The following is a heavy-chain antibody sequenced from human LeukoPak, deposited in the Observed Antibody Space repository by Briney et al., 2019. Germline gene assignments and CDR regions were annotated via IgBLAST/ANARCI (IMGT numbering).Heavy chain of an antibody. CDR1: GGSISSYH. J-gene: IGHJ4*02. CDR2: IYYSGST. D-gene: IGHD5-18*01. Sequence: ASETLSLTCTVSGGSISSYHWSWIRQPPGKGLEWIGYIYYSGSTNYNPSLKSRVTISVDTSKNQFSLKLSSVTAADTAVYYCARGAVDTAMVHDYWGQGTLVTVSS. CDR3: ARGAVDTAMVHDY. V-gene: IGHV4-59*01.